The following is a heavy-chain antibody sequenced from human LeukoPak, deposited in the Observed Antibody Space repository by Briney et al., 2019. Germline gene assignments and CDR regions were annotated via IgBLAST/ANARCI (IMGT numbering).Heavy chain of an antibody. D-gene: IGHD2-8*02. Sequence: GASLRLSCAASGFTFSTYWLHWVRQAPRKVLVLVSLITADASLINYADSVQGRFTISRDNAKNTLYLHMNSLRVEDTAVYYCARELVRRNGAFDLWGQGTMVTVSS. J-gene: IGHJ3*01. CDR2: ITADASLI. V-gene: IGHV3-74*01. CDR1: GFTFSTYW. CDR3: ARELVRRNGAFDL.